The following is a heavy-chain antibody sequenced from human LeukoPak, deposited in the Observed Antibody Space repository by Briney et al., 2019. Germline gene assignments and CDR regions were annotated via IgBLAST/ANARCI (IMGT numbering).Heavy chain of an antibody. CDR1: GFTFSSYA. J-gene: IGHJ4*02. Sequence: GGSLRLSCAASGFTFSSYAMSWVRQAPGKGLEWVSAISGSGGSTHYADSVKGRFTISRDNSKNTLYLQMNSLRAEDTAVYYCAKGSYYYDSSGYYFFDYWGQGTLVTVSS. CDR3: AKGSYYYDSSGYYFFDY. D-gene: IGHD3-22*01. V-gene: IGHV3-23*01. CDR2: ISGSGGST.